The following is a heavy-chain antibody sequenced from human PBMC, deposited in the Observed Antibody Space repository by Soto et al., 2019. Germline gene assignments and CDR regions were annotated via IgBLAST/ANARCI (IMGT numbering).Heavy chain of an antibody. D-gene: IGHD3-22*01. CDR2: INPNSGGT. CDR3: ARDEKGTAMAKTGGSGYYYEN. CDR1: GYTFTGYY. V-gene: IGHV1-2*02. Sequence: VASVKVSCKASGYTFTGYYMHWVRQAPGQGLEWMGRINPNSGGTDYAQKFQGRVTMTRDTSISTAHMELSRLRSDDSAVYYCARDEKGTAMAKTGGSGYYYENWGQGTLVTVAS. J-gene: IGHJ4*02.